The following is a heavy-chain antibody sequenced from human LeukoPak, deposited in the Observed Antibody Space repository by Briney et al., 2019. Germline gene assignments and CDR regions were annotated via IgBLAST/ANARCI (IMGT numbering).Heavy chain of an antibody. D-gene: IGHD5-18*01. J-gene: IGHJ6*02. V-gene: IGHV5-51*01. CDR1: GYSFTSYW. CDR2: IYPGDSDT. CDR3: ARLSRPDTAMGSLNYGMDV. Sequence: LGESLKISCKGSGYSFTSYWIGWVRQMPGKGLEWMGIIYPGDSDTRYSPSFQGQVTISADKSISTAYLQWSSLKASDTAMYYCARLSRPDTAMGSLNYGMDVWGQGTTVTVSS.